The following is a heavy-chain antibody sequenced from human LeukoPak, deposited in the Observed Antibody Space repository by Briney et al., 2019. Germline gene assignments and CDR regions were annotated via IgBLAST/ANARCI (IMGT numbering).Heavy chain of an antibody. Sequence: PSETLSLTCTVSSGSIRDYYWSWIRQPPGKGLEWIGYIYYSGSTNYNPSLKSRVTISVDTSKTQFSLKLSSVTAADTAVYYCARGGSWFDYWGQGTLVTVSS. V-gene: IGHV4-59*01. CDR1: SGSIRDYY. J-gene: IGHJ4*02. D-gene: IGHD6-13*01. CDR2: IYYSGST. CDR3: ARGGSWFDY.